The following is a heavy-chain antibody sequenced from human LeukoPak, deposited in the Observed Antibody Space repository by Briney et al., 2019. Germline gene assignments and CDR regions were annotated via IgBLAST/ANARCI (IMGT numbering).Heavy chain of an antibody. V-gene: IGHV3-23*01. J-gene: IGHJ4*02. D-gene: IGHD6-13*01. CDR2: ISITGGST. Sequence: PVGSLRLSCVASGFTFSSYAMSWVRQAPGKGLEWVSGISITGGSTYYTDSVKGRFTISRDNSKNTLYLQMNSLRVEDTAVYYCATLSVAAGDWDDDFWGQGTLLTVSS. CDR3: ATLSVAAGDWDDDF. CDR1: GFTFSSYA.